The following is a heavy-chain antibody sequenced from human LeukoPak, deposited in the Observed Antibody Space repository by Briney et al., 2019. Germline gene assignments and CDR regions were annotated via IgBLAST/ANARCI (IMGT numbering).Heavy chain of an antibody. CDR2: IEPDGSEK. Sequence: GGSLRLSCAASGFTLNNSWMTWVRQAPGKGLEWVANIEPDGSEKYYVDSVKGRFTISRDNAKNSLGLQMNSLRAEDTAVYFCARYSSGSFDYWGQGTPVTVSS. J-gene: IGHJ4*02. CDR3: ARYSSGSFDY. V-gene: IGHV3-7*02. D-gene: IGHD6-13*01. CDR1: GFTLNNSW.